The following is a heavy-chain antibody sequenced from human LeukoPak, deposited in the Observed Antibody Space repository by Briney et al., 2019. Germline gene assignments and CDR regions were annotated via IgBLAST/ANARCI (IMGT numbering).Heavy chain of an antibody. CDR2: ISSSSSYI. D-gene: IGHD6-13*01. J-gene: IGHJ4*02. CDR1: GFTFSSYS. V-gene: IGHV3-21*01. CDR3: ASFSLKGYDY. Sequence: GGSLRLSCAASGFTFSSYSMNWVRQAPGKGLEWVSSISSSSSYIYYADSVKGRFTIPRDNAKNSLYLQMNSLRAEDTAVYYCASFSLKGYDYWGQGTLVTVSS.